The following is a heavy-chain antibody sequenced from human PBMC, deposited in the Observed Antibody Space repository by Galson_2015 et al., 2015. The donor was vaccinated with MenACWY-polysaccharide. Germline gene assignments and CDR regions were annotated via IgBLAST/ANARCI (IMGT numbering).Heavy chain of an antibody. CDR2: IKQDGSQK. J-gene: IGHJ4*02. D-gene: IGHD3-16*01. Sequence: SLRLSCAASGFTFSNFWMSWVRQAPGKGLEWVANIKQDGSQKYYADSVKGRFTISRDNAKNSLSLQMNSLRAEDTAVYYCARLRQGGFFDYWGQGTLVTVSS. CDR3: ARLRQGGFFDY. CDR1: GFTFSNFW. V-gene: IGHV3-7*01.